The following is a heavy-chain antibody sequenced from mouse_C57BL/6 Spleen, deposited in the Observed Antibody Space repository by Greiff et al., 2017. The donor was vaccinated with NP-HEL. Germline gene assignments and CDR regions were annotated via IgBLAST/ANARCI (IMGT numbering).Heavy chain of an antibody. V-gene: IGHV1-53*01. J-gene: IGHJ3*01. CDR1: GYTFTSYW. CDR2: INPSNGGT. CDR3: ARSVQLRPWFAY. Sequence: QVQLKQPGTELVKPGASVKLSCKASGYTFTSYWMHWVKQRPGQGLEWIGNINPSNGGTNYNEKFKSKATLTVDKSSSTAYMQLSSLTSEDSAVYYCARSVQLRPWFAYWGQGTLVTVSA. D-gene: IGHD3-2*02.